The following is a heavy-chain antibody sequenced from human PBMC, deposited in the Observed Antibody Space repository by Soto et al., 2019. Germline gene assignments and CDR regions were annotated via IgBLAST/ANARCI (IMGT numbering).Heavy chain of an antibody. J-gene: IGHJ6*02. CDR3: ARGMGTAVEAINYYYYYGMDV. CDR1: GGSISGFY. CDR2: IYYSGGT. V-gene: IGHV4-59*01. D-gene: IGHD6-19*01. Sequence: QAQLQESGPGLVKPWETLSLTCTDSGGSISGFYCSWSRQPPGKGLEWIGYIYYSGGTNYNASLQSRVSISLDTSKSQVSLRLTSVTAADMAVYYCARGMGTAVEAINYYYYYGMDVWGQGTTVTVTS.